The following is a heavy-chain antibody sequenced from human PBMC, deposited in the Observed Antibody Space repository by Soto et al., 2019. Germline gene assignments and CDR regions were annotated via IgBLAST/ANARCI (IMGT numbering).Heavy chain of an antibody. CDR1: WFTFSSHS. CDR3: ARDIYDFWSGYSTPPPDY. Sequence: GGSLRLSCAASWFTFSSHSMNWVRQTPGKGLEWVSHISSSSSTIYYADSVKGRFTISRDNAKNSLYLQMNSLRAEDTAVYYCARDIYDFWSGYSTPPPDYWGQGTLVTVSS. CDR2: ISSSSSTI. J-gene: IGHJ4*02. V-gene: IGHV3-48*01. D-gene: IGHD3-3*01.